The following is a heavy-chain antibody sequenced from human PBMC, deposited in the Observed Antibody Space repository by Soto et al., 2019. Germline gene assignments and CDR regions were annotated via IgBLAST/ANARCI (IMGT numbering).Heavy chain of an antibody. V-gene: IGHV1-69*12. J-gene: IGHJ5*02. CDR3: ARDGDPQSAFWSGPLGGGRFDP. CDR2: IVPMFGTA. CDR1: GGTFGNSA. Sequence: QVQLVQSGAEVKKPGSSVNVSCKTSGGTFGNSAVTWVRQAPGQGLEWLGGIVPMFGTANYAQKFQGGVTITADESTITAYMELNSLKTDDTAVYYCARDGDPQSAFWSGPLGGGRFDPWGQGTLVTVSS. D-gene: IGHD3-3*01.